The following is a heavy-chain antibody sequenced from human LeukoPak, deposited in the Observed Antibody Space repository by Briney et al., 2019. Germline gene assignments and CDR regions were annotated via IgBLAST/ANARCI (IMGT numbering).Heavy chain of an antibody. CDR3: ARDPLLWELPSDF. J-gene: IGHJ4*02. D-gene: IGHD1-26*01. CDR2: INNDGSDT. CDR1: GFTFSTFW. Sequence: GGSLRLSCAASGFTFSTFWMHWVRQAPGKGLMWVSQINNDGSDTKYADSVKGRFTISRDNAKNTVYLQMNSLRAEDTAVYYCARDPLLWELPSDFWGQGTLVTVSS. V-gene: IGHV3-74*03.